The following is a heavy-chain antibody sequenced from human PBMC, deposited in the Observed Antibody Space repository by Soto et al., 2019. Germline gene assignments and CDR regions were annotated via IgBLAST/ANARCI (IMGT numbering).Heavy chain of an antibody. CDR1: GYTFTSYD. D-gene: IGHD6-19*01. V-gene: IGHV1-8*01. CDR3: ARGWLIAVAADWYFDL. CDR2: MNPNSGNT. J-gene: IGHJ2*01. Sequence: QVQLVQSGAEVKKPGVSVKVSCKASGYTFTSYDINWVRQATGQGLEWMGWMNPNSGNTGYAQKFQGRVTMTRNTSISTAYMELSSLRSEDTAVYYCARGWLIAVAADWYFDLWGRGTLVTVSS.